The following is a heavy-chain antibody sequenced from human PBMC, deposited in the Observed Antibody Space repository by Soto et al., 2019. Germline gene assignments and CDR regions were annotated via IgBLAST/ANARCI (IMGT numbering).Heavy chain of an antibody. CDR2: TSDDGDIQ. CDR1: GFDFRKYA. V-gene: IGHV3-30-3*01. CDR3: ARAVDAAMDPLDY. Sequence: GGSLRLSCAASGFDFRKYAMHWVRQSPGKGPEWVAITSDDGDIQYYADSVKGRFTISRDNSKNTLYLQMTTLRSEDAAVYFCARAVDAAMDPLDYWGQGTLVTVPQ. D-gene: IGHD5-18*01. J-gene: IGHJ4*02.